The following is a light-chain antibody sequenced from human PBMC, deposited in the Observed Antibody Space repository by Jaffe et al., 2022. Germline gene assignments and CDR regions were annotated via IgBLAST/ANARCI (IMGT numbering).Light chain of an antibody. V-gene: IGKV4-1*01. Sequence: DIVMTQSPDSLAVSLGERATINCKSSQSVIYSSNNKNYLAWYQQKPGQPPQLLIYWASTRESGVPDRFSGSGSGTDFTLTISSLQAEDVAVYYCQQYYSTPYTFGQGTKLEIK. J-gene: IGKJ2*01. CDR3: QQYYSTPYT. CDR2: WAS. CDR1: QSVIYSSNNKNY.